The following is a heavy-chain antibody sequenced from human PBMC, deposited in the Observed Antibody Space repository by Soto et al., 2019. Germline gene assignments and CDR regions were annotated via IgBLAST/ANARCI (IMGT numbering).Heavy chain of an antibody. CDR1: GGSISSYY. J-gene: IGHJ6*02. D-gene: IGHD3-3*01. CDR3: ARAATYYDFWSGYFAPQPVGGYYYGMDV. CDR2: IYYSGST. V-gene: IGHV4-59*01. Sequence: PSETLSLTCTVSGGSISSYYWSWIRQPPGKGLEWIGYIYYSGSTNYNPSLKSRVTISVDTSKNQFSLKLSSVTAADTAVYYCARAATYYDFWSGYFAPQPVGGYYYGMDVWGQGTTVTVSS.